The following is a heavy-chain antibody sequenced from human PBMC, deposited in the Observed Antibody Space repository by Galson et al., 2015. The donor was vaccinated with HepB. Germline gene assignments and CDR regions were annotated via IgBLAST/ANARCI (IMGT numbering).Heavy chain of an antibody. CDR3: ARTSRFDP. V-gene: IGHV4-34*01. Sequence: ETLSLTCAVYGGSFSGYYWSWIRQPPGKGLEWIGEINHSGSTNYNPSLKSRVTISVDTSKNQFSLKLSSVTAADTAVYYCARTSRFDPWGQGTLVTVSS. J-gene: IGHJ5*02. CDR1: GGSFSGYY. D-gene: IGHD2-2*01. CDR2: INHSGST.